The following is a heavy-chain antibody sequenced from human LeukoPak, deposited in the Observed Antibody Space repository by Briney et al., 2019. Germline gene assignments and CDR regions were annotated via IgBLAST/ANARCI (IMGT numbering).Heavy chain of an antibody. D-gene: IGHD4-11*01. V-gene: IGHV3-23*01. CDR2: ISGSGGST. J-gene: IGHJ6*02. Sequence: PGGSLRLSCAASGFTFSSYAMSWVRQAPGKGLEWVSAISGSGGSTYYAASVKGRFTISRDNSKNTLYLQMNSLRAEDTAVYYCAKKMGVTASFYYYYGMDVWGQGTTVTVSS. CDR3: AKKMGVTASFYYYYGMDV. CDR1: GFTFSSYA.